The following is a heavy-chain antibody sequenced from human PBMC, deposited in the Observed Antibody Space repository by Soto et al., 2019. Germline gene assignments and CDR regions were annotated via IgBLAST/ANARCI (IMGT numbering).Heavy chain of an antibody. CDR3: ATETYWSFDY. CDR1: GFTFDDFA. Sequence: VRSLRLSSAASGFTFDDFAMHRVRQAPGKGLEWVASVRRDGSNEYYVDSVKGRFTISRDNAKNSLYLQMISLRAEDTAVYYCATETYWSFDYWGQGALVTVSS. D-gene: IGHD2-8*02. CDR2: VRRDGSNE. V-gene: IGHV3-7*01. J-gene: IGHJ4*02.